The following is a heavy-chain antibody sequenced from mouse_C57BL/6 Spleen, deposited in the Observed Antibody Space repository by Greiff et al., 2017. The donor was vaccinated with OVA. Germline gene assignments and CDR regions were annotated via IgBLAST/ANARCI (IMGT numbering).Heavy chain of an antibody. CDR3: TRDDYDDGPYAMDY. CDR1: GYTFTSYW. Sequence: VQLQQSGTVLARPGASVKMSCKTSGYTFTSYWMHWVKQRPGQGLEWIGAIYPGNSDTSYNQKFKGKAKLTAVTSASTAYMELSSLTNEDSAVYYCTRDDYDDGPYAMDYWGQGTSVTVSS. J-gene: IGHJ4*01. V-gene: IGHV1-5*01. D-gene: IGHD2-4*01. CDR2: IYPGNSDT.